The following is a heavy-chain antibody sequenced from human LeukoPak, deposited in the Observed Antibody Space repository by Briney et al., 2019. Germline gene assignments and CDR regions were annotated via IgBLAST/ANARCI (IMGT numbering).Heavy chain of an antibody. CDR1: GLTFSSYA. CDR2: ISGSGGST. D-gene: IGHD2-2*01. CDR3: AKGAAAISGGAVN. Sequence: GGSLRLSCAASGLTFSSYAMSWVRQAPGKGLEWVSAISGSGGSTYYADSVKGRFTISRNNSKNTLYLQMNSLRAEDTAVYYCAKGAAAISGGAVNWGQGTLVTVSS. V-gene: IGHV3-23*01. J-gene: IGHJ4*02.